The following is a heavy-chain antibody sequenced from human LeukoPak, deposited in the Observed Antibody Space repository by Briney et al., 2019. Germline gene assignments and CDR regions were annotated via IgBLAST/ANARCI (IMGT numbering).Heavy chain of an antibody. CDR2: ITGGGTMA. Sequence: GGSLRLSCAASGVTFSNYAMSWVRQAPGKGLEWVSSITGGGTMAYYADSVKGRFTISRDNSGYTLHLQMNSLRAEDTAVYYCASRSSTVAATVLFDYWGQGTLVTISS. D-gene: IGHD6-13*01. J-gene: IGHJ4*02. CDR3: ASRSSTVAATVLFDY. CDR1: GVTFSNYA. V-gene: IGHV3-23*01.